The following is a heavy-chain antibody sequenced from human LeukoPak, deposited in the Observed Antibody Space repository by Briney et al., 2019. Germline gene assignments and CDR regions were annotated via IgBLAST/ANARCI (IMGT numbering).Heavy chain of an antibody. Sequence: SVKVSCKASGGTFSSYAFSWVRQAPGQGLEWMGGIIPIFDATNYAQKFQGRVTITTDESTSTAYMELSSLRSEDTAVYYCARDLKYSSAPDVDKTFEPWGQGTLVTVSS. CDR3: ARDLKYSSAPDVDKTFEP. J-gene: IGHJ5*02. D-gene: IGHD6-25*01. V-gene: IGHV1-69*05. CDR2: IIPIFDAT. CDR1: GGTFSSYA.